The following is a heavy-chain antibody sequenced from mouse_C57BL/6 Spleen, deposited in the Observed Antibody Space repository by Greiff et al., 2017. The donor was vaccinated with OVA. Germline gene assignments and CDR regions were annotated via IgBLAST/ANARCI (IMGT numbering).Heavy chain of an antibody. V-gene: IGHV1-69*01. Sequence: VQLQQPGAELVMPGASVKLPCKASGYTFTSYWMHWVKQRPGQGLEWIGEIDPSDSYTNYNQKFKGKSTLTVDKSSSTAYMQLSSLTSEDSAVYYCASGYDYYFDYWGQGTTLTVSS. CDR3: ASGYDYYFDY. D-gene: IGHD2-4*01. CDR1: GYTFTSYW. CDR2: IDPSDSYT. J-gene: IGHJ2*01.